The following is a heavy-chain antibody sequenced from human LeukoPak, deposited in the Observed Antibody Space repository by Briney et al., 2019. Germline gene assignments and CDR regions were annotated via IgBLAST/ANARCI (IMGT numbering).Heavy chain of an antibody. V-gene: IGHV3-48*01. CDR3: ARDMVRGVRKLLDY. D-gene: IGHD3-10*01. CDR2: ISSSSSTI. Sequence: GGSLRLSCAASGFTFSNAWMNWVRQAPGKGLEWVSYISSSSSTIYYADSVKGRFTISRDNAKNSLYLQMNSLRAEDTAAYYCARDMVRGVRKLLDYWGQGTLVTVSS. CDR1: GFTFSNAW. J-gene: IGHJ4*02.